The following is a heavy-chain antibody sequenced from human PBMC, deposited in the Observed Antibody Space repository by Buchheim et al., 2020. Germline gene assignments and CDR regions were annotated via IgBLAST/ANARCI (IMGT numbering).Heavy chain of an antibody. V-gene: IGHV3-7*01. D-gene: IGHD1-7*01. CDR2: LSPDGCDK. J-gene: IGHJ4*02. Sequence: EMQLVESGGGLVQPGGSLRVSCEVSGFIFSSYWMSWFRQVPGKGLEWVSVLSPDGCDKYYLDSVKGRFTISRDNAKNSLYLQMNSLRTEDTAVYYCARFTRTMAVPEDNYWGQGTL. CDR1: GFIFSSYW. CDR3: ARFTRTMAVPEDNY.